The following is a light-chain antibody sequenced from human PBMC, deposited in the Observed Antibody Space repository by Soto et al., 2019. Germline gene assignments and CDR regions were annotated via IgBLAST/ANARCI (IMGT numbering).Light chain of an antibody. CDR1: QSLLHINGYNY. CDR2: LGS. CDR3: MQALQTPPT. V-gene: IGKV2-28*01. J-gene: IGKJ5*01. Sequence: DIVMTQSPLSLPVTPGEPASISCRSSQSLLHINGYNYLDWYLQKPGQSPQLLIYLGSNRASGVPDRFSGSGSGTDFTLKISRVEAEDVGVYYCMQALQTPPTFGQGTRLEIK.